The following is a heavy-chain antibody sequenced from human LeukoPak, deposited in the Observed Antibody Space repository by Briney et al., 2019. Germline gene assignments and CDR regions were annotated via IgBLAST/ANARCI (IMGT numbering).Heavy chain of an antibody. J-gene: IGHJ4*02. Sequence: GGSLRLSCAASGFTFDDYTMHWVRQAPGKGLEWVSLISWDGGSTYYADSVKGRFTISRDNSKNTLYLQMNSLRAEDTAVYYCATWISSGSPFDYWGQGTLVTVSS. D-gene: IGHD1-26*01. V-gene: IGHV3-43*01. CDR1: GFTFDDYT. CDR2: ISWDGGST. CDR3: ATWISSGSPFDY.